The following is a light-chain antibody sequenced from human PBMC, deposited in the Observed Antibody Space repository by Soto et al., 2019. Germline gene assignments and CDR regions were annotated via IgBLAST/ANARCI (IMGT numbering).Light chain of an antibody. CDR2: KPS. V-gene: IGKV1-5*03. CDR3: QHYDNFQWT. CDR1: QTLTSW. J-gene: IGKJ1*01. Sequence: DIQMTQSPSTLSASVGDTVTITCRASQTLTSWLAWYQQKPGRAPKPLIYKPSSLAGGVPSRFSGGGSGTEFTLTINSLQPDDFATYFCQHYDNFQWTFGQGTKV.